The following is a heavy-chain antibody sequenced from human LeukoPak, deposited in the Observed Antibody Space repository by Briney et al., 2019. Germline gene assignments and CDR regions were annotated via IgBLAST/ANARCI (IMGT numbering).Heavy chain of an antibody. CDR1: GYTFTSYG. Sequence: GASVKVSCKVSGYTFTSYGISWVRQAPGQGLEWMGWISANNGNTKYEQKLQGRVTMTTDTSTNTAYVELRSLRSDDTAVYYCARPSSTLDYWGQGTLVTVSS. D-gene: IGHD6-13*01. V-gene: IGHV1-18*04. J-gene: IGHJ4*02. CDR3: ARPSSTLDY. CDR2: ISANNGNT.